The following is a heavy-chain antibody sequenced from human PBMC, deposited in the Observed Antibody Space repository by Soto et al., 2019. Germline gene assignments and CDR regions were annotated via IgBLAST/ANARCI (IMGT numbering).Heavy chain of an antibody. D-gene: IGHD2-2*01. CDR2: IYHSGST. J-gene: IGHJ5*02. Sequence: NPSETLSLTCAVSGGSISSSNWWSWVRQPPGKGLEWIGEIYHSGSTNYNPSLKSRVTISVDKSKNQFSLKLSSVTAADTAVYYCARGQGYQLPGNAYWFDPWGQGTLVTAPQ. CDR3: ARGQGYQLPGNAYWFDP. CDR1: GGSISSSNW. V-gene: IGHV4-4*02.